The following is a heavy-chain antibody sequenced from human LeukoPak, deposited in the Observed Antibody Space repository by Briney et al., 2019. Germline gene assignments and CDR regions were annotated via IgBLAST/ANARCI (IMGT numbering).Heavy chain of an antibody. J-gene: IGHJ6*03. Sequence: SETLSLTCTVSGCSISSCGYYWIWMRQRPGLALVWGGYIYCSRSPYYNPSLKSRVTISVDTSKNQFSLMLSSVTAADTAVYYCARAGIDILTGYSHYYYYYMDVWGKGTTGTLS. CDR3: ARAGIDILTGYSHYYYYYMDV. V-gene: IGHV4-31*03. D-gene: IGHD3-9*01. CDR2: IYCSRSP. CDR1: GCSISSCGYY.